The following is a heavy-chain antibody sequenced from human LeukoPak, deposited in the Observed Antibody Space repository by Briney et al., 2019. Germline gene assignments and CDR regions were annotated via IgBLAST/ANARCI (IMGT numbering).Heavy chain of an antibody. D-gene: IGHD2-2*01. J-gene: IGHJ6*02. CDR1: GFTFSSYS. Sequence: GGSLRLSCAASGFTFSSYSMNWVRQAPGKGLEWVSSISSSSSYIYYADSVKGRFTISRDNAKNSLYLQMNSLRAEDTAVYYCARDREVVPAAMYYYYYGMDVWGQGTTVTVSS. CDR3: ARDREVVPAAMYYYYYGMDV. V-gene: IGHV3-21*01. CDR2: ISSSSSYI.